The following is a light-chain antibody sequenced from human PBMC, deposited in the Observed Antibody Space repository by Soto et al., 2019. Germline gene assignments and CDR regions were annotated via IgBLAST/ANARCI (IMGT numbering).Light chain of an antibody. V-gene: IGKV1-5*03. CDR3: QQYNTYSRT. J-gene: IGKJ1*01. CDR1: QSVSGW. Sequence: DIQMTHSPSTLSASVLDTVTVTFGASQSVSGWLAWYQQKPGEAPKLLIYKASSLESGVPSRFSGSGSGAEFTLTISSLQPDDFATYYCQQYNTYSRTFGQGTKVDIK. CDR2: KAS.